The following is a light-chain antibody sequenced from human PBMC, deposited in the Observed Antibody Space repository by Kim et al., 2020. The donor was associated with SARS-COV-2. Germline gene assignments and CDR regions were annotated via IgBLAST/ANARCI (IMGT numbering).Light chain of an antibody. Sequence: SSSVGDRVTITCRASQSISSYLKWYQQKPGKAPKLLIYGASSLQSGVPSRFSGSGSGTDFTLTISGLQPEDFGTYYCQQSYSTPRTFGQGTKLEI. V-gene: IGKV1-39*01. CDR3: QQSYSTPRT. CDR1: QSISSY. J-gene: IGKJ2*01. CDR2: GAS.